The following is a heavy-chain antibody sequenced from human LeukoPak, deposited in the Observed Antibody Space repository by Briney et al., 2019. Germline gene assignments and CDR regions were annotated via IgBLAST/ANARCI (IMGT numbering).Heavy chain of an antibody. CDR3: ARWVAAAGHDAFDI. CDR1: GFTVSSNY. Sequence: GGSLRLSCAASGFTVSSNYMSWVRQAPGKGLGWVSVIYSGGSTYYADSVKGRFTISRDNSKNTLYLQLNSLRAEDTAVYYCARWVAAAGHDAFDIWGQGTMVTVSS. CDR2: IYSGGST. D-gene: IGHD6-13*01. J-gene: IGHJ3*02. V-gene: IGHV3-66*01.